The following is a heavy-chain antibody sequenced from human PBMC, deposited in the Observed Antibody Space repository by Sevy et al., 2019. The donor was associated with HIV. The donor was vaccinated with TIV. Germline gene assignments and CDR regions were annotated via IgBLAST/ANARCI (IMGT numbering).Heavy chain of an antibody. CDR1: GLSITGSYW. Sequence: SETLSLTCAVSGLSITGSYWWSWVRQSPGEGLEWLGDMYHNGTTNYNPCLKSRVIISIDKSKSQFSLKINSITAADTGLYFCAAVAGTDILGYYYQHWGRGTQVTVSS. J-gene: IGHJ4*02. CDR3: AAVAGTDILGYYYQH. CDR2: MYHNGTT. D-gene: IGHD6-19*01. V-gene: IGHV4-4*02.